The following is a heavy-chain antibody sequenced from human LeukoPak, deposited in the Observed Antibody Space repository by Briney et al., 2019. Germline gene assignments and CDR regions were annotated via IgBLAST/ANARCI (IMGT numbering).Heavy chain of an antibody. CDR1: GGSISTYY. J-gene: IGHJ3*02. V-gene: IGHV4-59*01. CDR3: ARAGRGTGIAASPI. D-gene: IGHD6-25*01. CDR2: IYYSGST. Sequence: SETLPLTCTVSGGSISTYYWIWIRQPPGKGLEWIGYIYYSGSTNYNPSLKSRVSISVDTSKNQLSLKLSSVTPADTAVYYCARAGRGTGIAASPIWGQGTMVTVSS.